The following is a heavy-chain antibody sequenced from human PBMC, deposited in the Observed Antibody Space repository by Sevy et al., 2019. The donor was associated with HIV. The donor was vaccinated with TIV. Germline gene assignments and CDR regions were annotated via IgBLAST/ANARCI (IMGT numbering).Heavy chain of an antibody. V-gene: IGHV4-59*08. CDR3: AGENAWGRGYS. D-gene: IGHD1-26*01. Sequence: SETLSLTCTVCGGSITSLYWNWIRQPPGKGLEWIANIYYNGHINYNPSLKSRFTLSLDTSKNQFSLRLSSVTAADTAMYYCAGENAWGRGYSWGQGTLVTVSS. J-gene: IGHJ4*02. CDR2: IYYNGHI. CDR1: GGSITSLY.